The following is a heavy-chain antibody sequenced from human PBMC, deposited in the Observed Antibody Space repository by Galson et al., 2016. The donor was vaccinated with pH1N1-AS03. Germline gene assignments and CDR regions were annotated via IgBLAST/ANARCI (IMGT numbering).Heavy chain of an antibody. Sequence: SVKVSCKASGYTFTTYGVSWVRQAPGQGLEWMGWISAYYGDTHFAHKFQKRVTLTRDTSTATAYMELRNLRSDDTAVYYCVRESEISGVVFFNYWGQGTLVTVSS. CDR3: VRESEISGVVFFNY. CDR1: GYTFTTYG. J-gene: IGHJ4*02. V-gene: IGHV1-18*01. CDR2: ISAYYGDT. D-gene: IGHD3-3*01.